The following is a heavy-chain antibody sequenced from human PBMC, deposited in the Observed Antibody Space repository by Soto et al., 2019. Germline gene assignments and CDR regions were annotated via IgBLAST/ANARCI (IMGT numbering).Heavy chain of an antibody. D-gene: IGHD3-22*01. CDR2: INPNSGGT. V-gene: IGHV1-2*02. CDR3: AREGYYDSSGPASYGMDV. J-gene: IGHJ6*02. Sequence: ASVKVSCKASGYTFTGYYMHWVRQVPGQGLEWMGWINPNSGGTNYAQKFQGRVTMTRDTSISTAYMELSRLRSDDTAVYYCAREGYYDSSGPASYGMDVWGQGTTVTVSS. CDR1: GYTFTGYY.